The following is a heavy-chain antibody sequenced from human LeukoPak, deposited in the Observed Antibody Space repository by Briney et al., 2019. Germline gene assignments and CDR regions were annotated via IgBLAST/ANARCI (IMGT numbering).Heavy chain of an antibody. Sequence: SESLSLTCTVSGGSISSSSYYWGWIRQPPGKGLEWIGSIYYSGSTNYNPSLKSRVTISVDTSKNQFSLKLSSVTAADTAVYYCASGSARYYYYGMDVWGQGTTVTVSS. V-gene: IGHV4-39*07. J-gene: IGHJ6*02. CDR2: IYYSGST. CDR1: GGSISSSSYY. CDR3: ASGSARYYYYGMDV.